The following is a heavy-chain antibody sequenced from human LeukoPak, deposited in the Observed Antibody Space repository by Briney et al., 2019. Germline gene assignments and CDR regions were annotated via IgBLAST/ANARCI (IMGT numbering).Heavy chain of an antibody. Sequence: GGSLRLSCAASGFTFSSYWMSWVRQAPGKGLEWVANIKQDGSETYYVDSVKGRFTISRDNAKNSLYMQMNSLRAEDTAVYYCARPGNGYNWGRFDYWGQGTLVTVSS. CDR3: ARPGNGYNWGRFDY. J-gene: IGHJ4*02. D-gene: IGHD5-24*01. CDR1: GFTFSSYW. CDR2: IKQDGSET. V-gene: IGHV3-7*04.